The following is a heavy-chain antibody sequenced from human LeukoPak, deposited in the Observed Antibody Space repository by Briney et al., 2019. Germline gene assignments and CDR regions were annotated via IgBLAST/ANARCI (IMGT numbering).Heavy chain of an antibody. CDR2: INQDGSEK. V-gene: IGHV3-7*01. J-gene: IGHJ4*02. CDR1: GFTFSSYW. CDR3: TRVGGGDGSGWSTTDY. Sequence: HPGGSLRLSCVASGFTFSSYWMSWVRQASGKGLEWVANINQDGSEKYDVDSAKGRFTISRDNAKNSLYLQMNSLRVEDTAMYYCTRVGGGDGSGWSTTDYWGQGTLVTISS. D-gene: IGHD6-19*01.